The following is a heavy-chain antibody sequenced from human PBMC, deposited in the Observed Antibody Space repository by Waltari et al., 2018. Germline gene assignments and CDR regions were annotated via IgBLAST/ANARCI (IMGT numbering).Heavy chain of an antibody. CDR3: AKVTGYSSGWYYFDY. V-gene: IGHV3-23*01. D-gene: IGHD6-19*01. CDR2: ISGSGGST. Sequence: EVQLLESGGGLVQPGGSLRLSCAASGFTFSRYAMRWVRQAPGKGLEWVSAISGSGGSTYYADSVKGRFTISRDNSKNTLYLQMNSLRAEDTAVYYCAKVTGYSSGWYYFDYWGQGTLVTVSS. CDR1: GFTFSRYA. J-gene: IGHJ4*02.